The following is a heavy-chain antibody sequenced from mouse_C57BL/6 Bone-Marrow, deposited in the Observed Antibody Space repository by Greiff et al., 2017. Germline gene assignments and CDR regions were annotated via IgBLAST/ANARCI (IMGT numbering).Heavy chain of an antibody. CDR2: IFPGSGST. V-gene: IGHV1-75*01. CDR1: GYTFTDYY. CDR3: ARSEVLRYYYAMDY. J-gene: IGHJ4*01. Sequence: VKLQQSGPELVKPGASVKISCKASGYTFTDYYINWVKQRPGQGLEWIGWIFPGSGSTYYNEKFKGKATLTVDKSSSTAYMLLSSLTSEDSTVYFCARSEVLRYYYAMDYWGQGTSVTVSS. D-gene: IGHD1-1*01.